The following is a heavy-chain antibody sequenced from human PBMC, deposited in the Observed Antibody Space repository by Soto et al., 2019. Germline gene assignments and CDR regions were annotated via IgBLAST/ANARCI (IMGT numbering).Heavy chain of an antibody. CDR1: SDSISSSDW. D-gene: IGHD1-7*01. Sequence: QVHLEESGPGLVKPSGTLSLTCADSSDSISSSDWWTWVRQPPGKGLEWIGEINHRGTTNYNPSLKSRAIIGIDKSQNQFSLRLTSLTAADTAVYYCARENRGTNHPYYYYMDVWGKGATVTVSS. CDR2: INHRGTT. J-gene: IGHJ6*03. CDR3: ARENRGTNHPYYYYMDV. V-gene: IGHV4-4*02.